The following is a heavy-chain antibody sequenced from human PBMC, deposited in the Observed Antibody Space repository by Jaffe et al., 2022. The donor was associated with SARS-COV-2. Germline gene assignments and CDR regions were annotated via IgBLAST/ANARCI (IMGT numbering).Heavy chain of an antibody. J-gene: IGHJ4*02. CDR1: GFTFSGNG. CDR2: ITGSGGST. Sequence: EVQLLESGGGLVQPGGSLRLSCAASGFTFSGNGMSWVRQVPGKGLEWVSSITGSGGSTYYADSVRGRFTISRDNSKDTLYLQVNSLRAEDTAVYYCAKFFGSGTYYGNYFDHWGQGTLVTVSS. CDR3: AKFFGSGTYYGNYFDH. V-gene: IGHV3-23*01. D-gene: IGHD3-10*01.